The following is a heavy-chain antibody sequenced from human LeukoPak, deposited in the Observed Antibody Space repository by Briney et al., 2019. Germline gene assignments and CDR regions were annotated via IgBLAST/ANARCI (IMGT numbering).Heavy chain of an antibody. CDR3: ARFFRITIFGVVTSNWFDP. CDR2: INHSGST. D-gene: IGHD3-3*01. Sequence: PSETLSLTCAVYGGSFSGYYWSWIRQPPGKGLEWIGEINHSGSTNYNPSLKSRVTISVDTSKNQFSLKLSSVTAADTAVYYCARFFRITIFGVVTSNWFDPRGQGTLVTVSS. V-gene: IGHV4-34*01. J-gene: IGHJ5*02. CDR1: GGSFSGYY.